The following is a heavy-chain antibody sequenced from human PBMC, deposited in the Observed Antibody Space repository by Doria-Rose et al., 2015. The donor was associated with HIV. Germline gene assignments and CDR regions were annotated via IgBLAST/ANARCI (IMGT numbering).Heavy chain of an antibody. Sequence: VQLVQSGGGLVQPGRSLRLSCVGSGFSFESYAMHWVRLAPGKSLECVAGISWYSGAQGNAYSVEGRFTIFRDNAKKSAYLEMRSLRPEDTAFYYCAKAPIIGPKYYFYMDVWGKGTSVTVSS. CDR2: ISWYSGAQ. V-gene: IGHV3-9*01. CDR3: AKAPIIGPKYYFYMDV. CDR1: GFSFESYA. D-gene: IGHD3-3*01. J-gene: IGHJ6*03.